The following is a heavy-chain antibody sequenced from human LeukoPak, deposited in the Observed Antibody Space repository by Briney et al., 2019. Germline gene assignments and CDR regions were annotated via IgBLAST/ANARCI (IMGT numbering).Heavy chain of an antibody. Sequence: SETLSLTCTVYGGSISSYYWSWIRQPAGKGLEWIGRIYTSGSTNYNPSLKSRVTMSVDTSKNQFSLKLSSVTAADTAVYYCARDLCSGGSCRYYSWFDPWGQGTLVTVSS. D-gene: IGHD2-15*01. J-gene: IGHJ5*02. CDR3: ARDLCSGGSCRYYSWFDP. CDR1: GGSISSYY. CDR2: IYTSGST. V-gene: IGHV4-4*07.